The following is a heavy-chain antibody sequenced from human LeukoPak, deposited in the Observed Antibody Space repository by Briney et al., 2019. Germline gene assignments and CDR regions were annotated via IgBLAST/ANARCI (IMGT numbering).Heavy chain of an antibody. CDR2: IYYSGST. CDR3: ARAPSLIAASPYYFDY. Sequence: SETLSLTCTVSGGSISSSSYYWGWIRQPPGKGLEWIGSIYYSGSTYYNPSLKSRVTISIDTSKNQFSLKLSSVTAADTAVYYCARAPSLIAASPYYFDYWGQGTLVTVSS. CDR1: GGSISSSSYY. V-gene: IGHV4-39*01. D-gene: IGHD6-13*01. J-gene: IGHJ4*02.